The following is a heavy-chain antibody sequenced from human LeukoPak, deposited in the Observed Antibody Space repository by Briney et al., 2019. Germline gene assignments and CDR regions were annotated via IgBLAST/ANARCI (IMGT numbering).Heavy chain of an antibody. V-gene: IGHV3-23*01. J-gene: IGHJ4*02. Sequence: PGGSLRLSCAASGFTFSSYAMSWVRQAPGKGLEWVSAISGSGGSTYYADSVKGRFTISRDNSKNTLYLQMNRLRAEDTAVYYCAKSSKKIMVYYFDYWGQGTLVTVSS. D-gene: IGHD2-8*01. CDR2: ISGSGGST. CDR3: AKSSKKIMVYYFDY. CDR1: GFTFSSYA.